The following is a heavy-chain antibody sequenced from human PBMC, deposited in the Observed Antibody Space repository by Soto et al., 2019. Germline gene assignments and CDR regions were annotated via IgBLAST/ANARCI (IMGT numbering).Heavy chain of an antibody. CDR1: GFTFSSYG. V-gene: IGHV3-30*18. Sequence: GGSLRLSCAASGFTFSSYGMHWVRQAPGKGLEWVAVISYDGSNKYYADSVKGRFTISRDNSKNTLYLQMNSLRAEDTAVYYCAEIAHGSDYWGQGTLVTVSS. CDR2: ISYDGSNK. J-gene: IGHJ4*02. CDR3: AEIAHGSDY. D-gene: IGHD2-21*01.